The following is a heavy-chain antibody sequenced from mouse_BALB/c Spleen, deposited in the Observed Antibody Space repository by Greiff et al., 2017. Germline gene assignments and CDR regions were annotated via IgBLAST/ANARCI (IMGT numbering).Heavy chain of an antibody. CDR3: ARARDHYAMDY. CDR2: INSNGGST. J-gene: IGHJ4*01. V-gene: IGHV5-6-3*01. Sequence: EVQLVESGGGLVQPGGSLKLSCAASGFTFSSYGMSWVRQTPDKRLELVATINSNGGSTYYPDSVKGRFTISRDNAKNTLYLQMSSLKSEDTAMYYCARARDHYAMDYWGQGTSVTVSS. CDR1: GFTFSSYG.